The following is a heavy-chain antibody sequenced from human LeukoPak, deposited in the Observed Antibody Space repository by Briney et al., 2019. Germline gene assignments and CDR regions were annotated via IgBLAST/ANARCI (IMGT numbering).Heavy chain of an antibody. CDR2: IKQDGSEK. J-gene: IGHJ4*02. CDR3: ARARITMIRGVPFDY. D-gene: IGHD3-10*01. CDR1: GIIFSSYW. V-gene: IGHV3-7*03. Sequence: PGGSLRLSCAASGIIFSSYWMNWVRQAPGKGLEWVANIKQDGSEKYYVDSVKGRFTISRDNAKNSLYLQMNSLRAEDTAVYYCARARITMIRGVPFDYWGQGTLVTVSS.